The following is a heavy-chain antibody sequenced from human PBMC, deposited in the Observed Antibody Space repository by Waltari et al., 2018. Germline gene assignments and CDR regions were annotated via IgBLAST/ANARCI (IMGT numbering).Heavy chain of an antibody. CDR3: ARGLKVSSSWRRQRDDRIDY. CDR1: GGSFSGYY. D-gene: IGHD6-13*01. CDR2: INHSGST. Sequence: QVQLQQWGAGLLKPSETLSLTCAVYGGSFSGYYWSWIRQPPGKGLEWIGEINHSGSTNYNPSLKSRVTISVDTSKNQFSLKLSSVTAADTAVYYCARGLKVSSSWRRQRDDRIDYWGQGTLVTVSS. V-gene: IGHV4-34*01. J-gene: IGHJ4*02.